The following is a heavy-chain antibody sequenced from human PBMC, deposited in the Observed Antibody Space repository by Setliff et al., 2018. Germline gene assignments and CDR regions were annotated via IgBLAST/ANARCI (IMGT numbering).Heavy chain of an antibody. Sequence: GESLTLSCKASGYTFTSYWIGWVRQMPGKGLEWMGIIYPADSDAMYSPSFQGKVTISVDKFINTAYLQWSSLKASDTAMYYCARSGNQVGGDYWGQGTLVTVSS. J-gene: IGHJ4*02. V-gene: IGHV5-51*01. CDR2: IYPADSDA. CDR3: ARSGNQVGGDY. CDR1: GYTFTSYW. D-gene: IGHD1-26*01.